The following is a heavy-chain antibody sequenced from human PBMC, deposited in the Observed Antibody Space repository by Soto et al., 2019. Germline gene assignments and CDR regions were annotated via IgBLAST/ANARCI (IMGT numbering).Heavy chain of an antibody. D-gene: IGHD2-2*01. CDR2: ISGYNGNT. J-gene: IGHJ2*01. CDR1: GYTFTSYG. V-gene: IGHV1-18*01. CDR3: GGRCSSTRCLDL. Sequence: QVQLVQSGAEVKKPGASVKVSCKASGYTFTSYGICWVRQAPGQGLEWMGWISGYNGNTNYAQNLQGRVTMTTDTSTRTVYRELRRLRSEATPVYCCGGRCSSTRCLDLWGRGTLVIVS.